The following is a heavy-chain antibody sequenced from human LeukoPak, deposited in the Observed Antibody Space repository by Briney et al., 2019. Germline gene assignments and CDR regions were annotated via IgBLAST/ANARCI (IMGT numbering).Heavy chain of an antibody. J-gene: IGHJ4*02. CDR3: AKARGGGSGFDY. CDR1: GGSISSSNW. Sequence: SETLSLTCAVTGGSISSSNWWSWVRQPPGKGLEWIGEIYHSGNTNYNPSLKSRVTISVDKSKNQFSLKLSSVTAADTAVYYCAKARGGGSGFDYWGQGTLVTVSS. V-gene: IGHV4-4*02. CDR2: IYHSGNT. D-gene: IGHD2-15*01.